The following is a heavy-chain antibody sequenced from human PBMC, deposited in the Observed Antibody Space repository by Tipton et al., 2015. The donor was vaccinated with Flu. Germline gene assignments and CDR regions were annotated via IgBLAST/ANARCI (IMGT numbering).Heavy chain of an antibody. CDR3: ARGFGSGYTTSSDGMDG. Sequence: QLVQSGAEVKEPGESLKISCKGSGKTFANHWIGWVRQRPGKGLEWMGIIYPTDFDTRYRPSFEGQVTISADKSITTVYLQWSSLRAWDTATYYWARGFGSGYTTSSDGMDGWGQGTTVTVPS. CDR2: IYPTDFDT. V-gene: IGHV5-51*01. D-gene: IGHD3-16*02. J-gene: IGHJ6*02. CDR1: GKTFANHW.